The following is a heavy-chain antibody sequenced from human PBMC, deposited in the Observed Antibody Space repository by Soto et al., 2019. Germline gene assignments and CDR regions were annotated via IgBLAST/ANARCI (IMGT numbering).Heavy chain of an antibody. D-gene: IGHD5-12*01. J-gene: IGHJ4*02. CDR3: ARDQAKSGYDPFDY. V-gene: IGHV1-69*04. Sequence: GASVKVSCKASGGTFSSYTISWVRQAPGQGLEWMGRIIPVLGIANYAQKFQGRVTITADKSTSTAYMELSSLRSEDTAVYYCARDQAKSGYDPFDYWGQGTLVTVSS. CDR1: GGTFSSYT. CDR2: IIPVLGIA.